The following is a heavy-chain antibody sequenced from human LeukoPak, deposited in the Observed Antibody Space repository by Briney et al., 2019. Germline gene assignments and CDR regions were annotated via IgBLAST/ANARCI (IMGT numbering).Heavy chain of an antibody. V-gene: IGHV3-23*01. CDR2: ISGSGGST. CDR3: AKDGTYYYGSGNFDY. D-gene: IGHD3-10*01. Sequence: GGSLRLSCAASGSTFSSYAMSWVRQAPGKGLEWVSAISGSGGSTYYADSVKGRFTISRDNSKNTLYLQMNSLRAEDTAVYYCAKDGTYYYGSGNFDYWGQGTLVTVSS. CDR1: GSTFSSYA. J-gene: IGHJ4*02.